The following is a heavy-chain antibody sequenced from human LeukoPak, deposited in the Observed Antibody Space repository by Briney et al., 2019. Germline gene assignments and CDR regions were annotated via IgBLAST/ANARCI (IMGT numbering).Heavy chain of an antibody. CDR1: AFTFHDYD. D-gene: IGHD3-22*01. J-gene: IGHJ3*01. Sequence: GGSLPLSRVASAFTFHDYDRHWVRQAPGQGLEWVAVITYDGSNKYYADSVKGRFTISRDNSKNTLFLQMDSLRAEDTGVYYCAREGPILTVVVTYDAFDFWARETMVTVSS. CDR3: AREGPILTVVVTYDAFDF. CDR2: ITYDGSNK. V-gene: IGHV3-30*04.